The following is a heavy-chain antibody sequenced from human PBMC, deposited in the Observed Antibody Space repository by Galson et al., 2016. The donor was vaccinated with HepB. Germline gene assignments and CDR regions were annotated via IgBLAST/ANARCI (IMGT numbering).Heavy chain of an antibody. Sequence: SLRLSCAASGFTFNTYAMHWVRQAPGRGLEWVAVISYDGSNKHYADSVEGRLTISRDNSKSTLYLQMNSLIAEDTALYYCARGSEILTGYYAYWGQGTLITVSS. CDR3: ARGSEILTGYYAY. V-gene: IGHV3-30-3*01. CDR2: ISYDGSNK. CDR1: GFTFNTYA. D-gene: IGHD3-9*01. J-gene: IGHJ4*02.